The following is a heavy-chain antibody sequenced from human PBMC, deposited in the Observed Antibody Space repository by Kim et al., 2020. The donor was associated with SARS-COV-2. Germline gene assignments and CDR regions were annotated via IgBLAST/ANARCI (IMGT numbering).Heavy chain of an antibody. Sequence: GGSLRLSCAASGFTFSDYYMSWIRQAPGKGLEWVSYISSSGSTIYYADSVKGRFTLSRDNAKNSLYLQMNSLRAEDTAVYYCARVDRQLVSGPPTTYYYYNGMDVWGQGTTVTVSS. CDR3: ARVDRQLVSGPPTTYYYYNGMDV. V-gene: IGHV3-11*01. CDR1: GFTFSDYY. D-gene: IGHD6-6*01. CDR2: ISSSGSTI. J-gene: IGHJ6*02.